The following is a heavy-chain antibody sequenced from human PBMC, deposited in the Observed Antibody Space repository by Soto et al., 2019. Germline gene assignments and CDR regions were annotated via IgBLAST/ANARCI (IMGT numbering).Heavy chain of an antibody. D-gene: IGHD1-26*01. J-gene: IGHJ4*02. CDR3: AREHSGSYHYFDC. V-gene: IGHV3-48*03. CDR1: GFTFSSYE. CDR2: ISSSGSTI. Sequence: PGGSLRLSCAASGFTFSSYEMNWVRQAPGKGLEWVSYISSSGSTIYYADSVKGRFTISRDNAKNSLYLQMNSLRAEDTAVYYCAREHSGSYHYFDCWGQGTLVTVSS.